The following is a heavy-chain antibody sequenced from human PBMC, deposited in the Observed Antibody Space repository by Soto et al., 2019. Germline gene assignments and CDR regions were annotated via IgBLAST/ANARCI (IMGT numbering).Heavy chain of an antibody. CDR2: IYYSGGT. CDR1: GGSISSYY. Sequence: QVQLQESGPGLVKPSETLSLTCTVSGGSISSYYWSWIRQPPGKGLEWIGYIYYSGGTNYNPSLKSRVTISVDTSKNQFSLKLSSVTAADTAVYYCAREQDRANWDRGGLTRGGIDVWGQGTTVTVSS. V-gene: IGHV4-59*01. J-gene: IGHJ6*02. D-gene: IGHD7-27*01. CDR3: AREQDRANWDRGGLTRGGIDV.